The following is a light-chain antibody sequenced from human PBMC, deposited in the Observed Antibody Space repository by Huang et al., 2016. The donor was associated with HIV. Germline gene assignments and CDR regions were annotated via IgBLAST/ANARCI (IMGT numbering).Light chain of an antibody. Sequence: QMTQSPSSLSASVGDRVTLTCRASEGIKKDLGWYQQKPGKAPKLLIYNASKLQGGVPSRCSGGGSDTDFTLTISSLQPEDFATYYCLQDYSHPLTFGGGTKVEFK. CDR2: NAS. CDR3: LQDYSHPLT. J-gene: IGKJ4*01. CDR1: EGIKKD. V-gene: IGKV1-6*01.